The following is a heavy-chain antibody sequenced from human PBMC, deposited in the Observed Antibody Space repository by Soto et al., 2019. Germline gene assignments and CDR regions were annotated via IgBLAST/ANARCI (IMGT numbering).Heavy chain of an antibody. CDR2: ISGSGGST. Sequence: EVQLLESGGGLVQPGGSLRLSCAASGFTLGTYVMTWVRQAPGKGLEWVSAISGSGGSTNYADPVKGRFTISRDNTKNKLYLHMNSLRGEDTAVYYCAKDRKGSYCSGGTCYSFDYWGQGTLVTVPS. V-gene: IGHV3-23*01. CDR3: AKDRKGSYCSGGTCYSFDY. CDR1: GFTLGTYV. D-gene: IGHD2-15*01. J-gene: IGHJ4*02.